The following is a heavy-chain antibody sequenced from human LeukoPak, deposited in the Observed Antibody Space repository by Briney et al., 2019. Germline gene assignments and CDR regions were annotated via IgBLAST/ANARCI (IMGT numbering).Heavy chain of an antibody. CDR3: AKEARSSSVSPSIDP. D-gene: IGHD6-19*01. V-gene: IGHV3-23*01. CDR2: ISGIGGST. J-gene: IGHJ5*02. Sequence: GGSLRLSCAASGVTFSSYAMSWVRQAPGKGLEWVSAISGIGGSTSYADSVKGRFTISRDNSKNTLYLQMNSLRAAETAVYYCAKEARSSSVSPSIDPWGQGTLVTVSS. CDR1: GVTFSSYA.